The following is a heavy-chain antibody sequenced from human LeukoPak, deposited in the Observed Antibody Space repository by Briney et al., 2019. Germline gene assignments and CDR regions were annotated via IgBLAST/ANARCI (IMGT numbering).Heavy chain of an antibody. CDR1: GFTFSSYW. CDR3: AREKPAFGWYEDDY. CDR2: IKEDGSEK. J-gene: IGHJ4*02. D-gene: IGHD6-19*01. V-gene: IGHV3-7*01. Sequence: PGGSLRLSCAASGFTFSSYWMSWVRQAPGKGLEWVANIKEDGSEKYYVDSAKGRFTISRDNDKNSLYLQMNSLRVEDTAVYYCAREKPAFGWYEDDYWGQGTLVTVSS.